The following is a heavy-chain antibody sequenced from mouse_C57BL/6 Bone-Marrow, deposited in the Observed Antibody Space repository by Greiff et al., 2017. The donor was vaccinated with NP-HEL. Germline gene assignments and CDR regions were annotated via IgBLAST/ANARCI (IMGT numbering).Heavy chain of an antibody. V-gene: IGHV7-3*01. J-gene: IGHJ2*01. Sequence: EVKLMESGGGLVQPGGSLSLSCAASGFTFTDSYMSWVRQPPGTALEWLGFLSNKANGYTTEYSASVQGRFTISRDNYQSILYLQMNALRAEDSATYYCARHYYGSSYDYWGQGTTLTVSS. CDR3: ARHYYGSSYDY. D-gene: IGHD1-1*01. CDR1: GFTFTDSY. CDR2: LSNKANGYTT.